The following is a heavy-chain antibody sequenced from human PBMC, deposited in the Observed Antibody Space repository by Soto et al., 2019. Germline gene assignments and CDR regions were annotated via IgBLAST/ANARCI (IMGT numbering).Heavy chain of an antibody. D-gene: IGHD3-16*02. Sequence: GGSLRLSCAASGFTVSTNYMTWVRQAPGKGLEWVSIIYAGGSTYYTDSVKGRFTISRGNSENTLYLQMNGLRADDTALYFCAKSRVFIGAIVTLLDSWGQGT. CDR3: AKSRVFIGAIVTLLDS. V-gene: IGHV3-53*01. CDR1: GFTVSTNY. CDR2: IYAGGST. J-gene: IGHJ4*02.